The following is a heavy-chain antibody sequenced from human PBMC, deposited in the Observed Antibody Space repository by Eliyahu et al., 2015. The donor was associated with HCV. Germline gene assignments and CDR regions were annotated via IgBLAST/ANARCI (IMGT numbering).Heavy chain of an antibody. J-gene: IGHJ4*02. CDR1: GXTLSESS. D-gene: IGHD4-23*01. Sequence: QVQVVQSGTEVKKPGASVXVSCXVSGXTLSESSTHWVRQAPGKGLEWMGGFDPEDGETFYAQKFQGRVIMTEDTSTDTAFMELSSLRSDDTAVYYCATVVEYSYLYGANSHRIFDHWGQGTLVTVSS. CDR3: ATVVEYSYLYGANSHRIFDH. V-gene: IGHV1-24*01. CDR2: FDPEDGET.